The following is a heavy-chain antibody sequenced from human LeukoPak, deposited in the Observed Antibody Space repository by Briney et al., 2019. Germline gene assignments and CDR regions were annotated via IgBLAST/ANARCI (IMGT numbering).Heavy chain of an antibody. CDR2: ISSSSSYI. D-gene: IGHD4-17*01. J-gene: IGHJ4*02. CDR3: ARDRVSTVTTQTFDY. V-gene: IGHV3-21*01. Sequence: PGGSLRLSCAASGFTFSSYGMHWVRQAPGKGLEWVSSISSSSSYIYYADSVKGRFTISRDNAKNLLYLQMNSLRAEDTAVYYCARDRVSTVTTQTFDYWGQGTLVTVSS. CDR1: GFTFSSYG.